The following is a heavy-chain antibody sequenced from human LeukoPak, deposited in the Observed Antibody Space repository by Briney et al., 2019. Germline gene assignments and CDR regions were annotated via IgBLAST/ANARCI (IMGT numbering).Heavy chain of an antibody. CDR3: ARVSSGWRHYLDY. Sequence: SETLSLTCAVYGGFFSGYYWSWIRQPPGKGLEWIGEINHSGSTNYNPSLKSRVTISVDTSKNQFSLKLSSVTAADTAVYYCARVSSGWRHYLDYWGQGTLVTVSS. V-gene: IGHV4-34*01. D-gene: IGHD6-19*01. CDR1: GGFFSGYY. CDR2: INHSGST. J-gene: IGHJ4*02.